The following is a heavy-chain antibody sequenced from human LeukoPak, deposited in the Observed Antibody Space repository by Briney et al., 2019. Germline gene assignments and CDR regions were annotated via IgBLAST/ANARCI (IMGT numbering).Heavy chain of an antibody. D-gene: IGHD6-13*01. J-gene: IGHJ5*02. Sequence: GRTLRLPCAACGFTYSSYGMQWVRQAPGKGLECVAVISYDGSNKYYADSVKGRFTISRDNSKNTLYLQMNSLRAEDTAVYYCAKDRYSSSWYWFDPCGQGTLVTVSS. CDR1: GFTYSSYG. CDR3: AKDRYSSSWYWFDP. CDR2: ISYDGSNK. V-gene: IGHV3-30*18.